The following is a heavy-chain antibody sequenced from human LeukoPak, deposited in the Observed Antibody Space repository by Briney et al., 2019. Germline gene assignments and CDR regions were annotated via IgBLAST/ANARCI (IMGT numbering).Heavy chain of an antibody. D-gene: IGHD1-26*01. CDR2: IIPIFGTA. Sequence: SVKVSCKASGGTFRSYAISWVRRAPGQGLEWVGRIIPIFGTANYAQKFQGRVTITTDESTSTAYMELSSLRSEDTAVYYCARDPFGGSYQQDYYMDVWGKGTTVTVSS. CDR1: GGTFRSYA. J-gene: IGHJ6*03. CDR3: ARDPFGGSYQQDYYMDV. V-gene: IGHV1-69*05.